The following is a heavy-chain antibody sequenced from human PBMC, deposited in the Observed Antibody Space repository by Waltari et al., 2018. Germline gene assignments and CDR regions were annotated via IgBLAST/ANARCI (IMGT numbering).Heavy chain of an antibody. CDR1: GGTFSSYA. J-gene: IGHJ3*02. CDR3: ARDGPNCSGGSCHHFGNAFDI. Sequence: QVQLVQSGAEVKKPGSSVKVSCKASGGTFSSYAISWVRQAPGQGLEWMGGIIPIFGTANYAQKFQGRVTITTDESTSTAYMDLSSLRSEDTAVYYCARDGPNCSGGSCHHFGNAFDIWGQGTMVTVSS. CDR2: IIPIFGTA. V-gene: IGHV1-69*05. D-gene: IGHD2-15*01.